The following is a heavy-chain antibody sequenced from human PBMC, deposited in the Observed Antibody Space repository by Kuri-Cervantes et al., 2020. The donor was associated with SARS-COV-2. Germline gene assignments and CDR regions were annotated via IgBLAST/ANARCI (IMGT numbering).Heavy chain of an antibody. CDR2: ISYDGSNK. Sequence: GGSLRLSCAASGFTFSSYAMHWVRQAPGKGLEWVAVISYDGSNKYYADPVKGRFTISRDNSKNTLYLQMNSLRAEDTAVYYCAREETTRDAFDIWGQGTMVTVSS. D-gene: IGHD1-14*01. CDR3: AREETTRDAFDI. J-gene: IGHJ3*02. CDR1: GFTFSSYA. V-gene: IGHV3-30-3*01.